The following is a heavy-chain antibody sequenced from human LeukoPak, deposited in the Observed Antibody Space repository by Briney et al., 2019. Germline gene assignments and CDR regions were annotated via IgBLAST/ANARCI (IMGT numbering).Heavy chain of an antibody. CDR3: TAEGVIPRWGWYLFDY. V-gene: IGHV3-15*01. J-gene: IGHJ4*02. CDR1: GFTFKNAW. D-gene: IGHD6-19*01. Sequence: PGGSLRLSCAPSGFTFKNAWMIGLRQAPGKGLEWVGRIKSKTNGGTTDYAAPVKGRFTMSRDDSKNTLYLQMNSLKTEDTAVYYCTAEGVIPRWGWYLFDYWGQGTLVTVSS. CDR2: IKSKTNGGTT.